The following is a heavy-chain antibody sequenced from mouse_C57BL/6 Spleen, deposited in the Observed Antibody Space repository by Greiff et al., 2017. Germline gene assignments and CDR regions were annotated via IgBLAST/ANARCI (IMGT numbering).Heavy chain of an antibody. J-gene: IGHJ3*01. V-gene: IGHV1-55*01. CDR2: IYPGSGST. CDR3: ARGGDYYGSSGGFAY. Sequence: VQLQQPGAELVKPGASVKMSCKASGYTFTSYWITWVKQRPGQGLEWIGDIYPGSGSTNYNEKFKSKATLTVDTSSSTAYMQLSSLTSEDSAVYYCARGGDYYGSSGGFAYWGQGTLVTVSA. D-gene: IGHD1-1*01. CDR1: GYTFTSYW.